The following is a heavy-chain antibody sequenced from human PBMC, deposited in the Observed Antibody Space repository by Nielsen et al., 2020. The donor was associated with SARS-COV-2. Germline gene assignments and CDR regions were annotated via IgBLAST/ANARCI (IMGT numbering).Heavy chain of an antibody. V-gene: IGHV4-30-4*08. J-gene: IGHJ6*03. CDR1: GDSISSSNYY. Sequence: SETLSLTCTVSGDSISSSNYYWSWIRQHPGKGLEWIGYIYYSGSTYYNPSLKSRVTISVDTSKKQFSLKLRSVTAADTAVYYCARQPGTYYYYMDVWGKGTTVTVSS. CDR2: IYYSGST. CDR3: ARQPGTYYYYMDV.